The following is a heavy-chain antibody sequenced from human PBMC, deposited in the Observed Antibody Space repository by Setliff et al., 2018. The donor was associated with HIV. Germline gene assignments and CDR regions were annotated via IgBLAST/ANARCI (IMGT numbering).Heavy chain of an antibody. J-gene: IGHJ1*01. V-gene: IGHV3-23*01. D-gene: IGHD6-6*01. Sequence: PGGSLRLSCKASGFSFRSYAMSWVRQAPGKGLEWVSGITGSGGSTYYADSVKGRSTISRDNSGDTLYLHINSLRAEDTAMYYCARDPAPSSSASYFQHWGQGTPVTVSS. CDR1: GFSFRSYA. CDR2: ITGSGGST. CDR3: ARDPAPSSSASYFQH.